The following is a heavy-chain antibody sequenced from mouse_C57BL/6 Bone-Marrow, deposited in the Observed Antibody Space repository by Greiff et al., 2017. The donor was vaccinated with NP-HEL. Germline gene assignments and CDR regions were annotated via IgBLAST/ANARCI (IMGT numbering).Heavy chain of an antibody. D-gene: IGHD2-2*01. V-gene: IGHV5-4*03. CDR1: GFTFSSYA. CDR3: ARHGYPAWFAY. Sequence: EVKLVESGGGLVKPGGSLKLSCAASGFTFSSYAMSWVRQTPEKRLEWVATISDGGSYTYYPDNVKGRFTISRDNAKNNLYLQMSHLKSQDTAMYYCARHGYPAWFAYWGQGTLVTVSA. J-gene: IGHJ3*01. CDR2: ISDGGSYT.